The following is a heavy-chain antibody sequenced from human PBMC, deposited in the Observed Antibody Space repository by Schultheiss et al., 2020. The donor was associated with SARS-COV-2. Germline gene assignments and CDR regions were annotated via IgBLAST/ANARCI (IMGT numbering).Heavy chain of an antibody. V-gene: IGHV4-4*02. Sequence: SETLSLTCAVSGGSISSSNWWSWVCQPPGKGLEWIGEINHSGSTNYNPSLKSRVTMSVDTSKNQFSLKLSSVTAADTAVYYCARAGPQPDAPFDPWGQGPLVTFSS. D-gene: IGHD1-14*01. CDR3: ARAGPQPDAPFDP. CDR2: INHSGST. J-gene: IGHJ5*02. CDR1: GGSISSSNW.